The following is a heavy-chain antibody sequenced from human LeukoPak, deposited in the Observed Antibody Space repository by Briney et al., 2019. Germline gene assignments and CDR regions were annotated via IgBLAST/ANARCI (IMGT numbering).Heavy chain of an antibody. V-gene: IGHV1-8*01. J-gene: IGHJ4*02. Sequence: GSVKVSCKASGYTFTSYDVNWVRQATGQGREWMGWMNPNSGNTGYAQKFQGRVTMTRNTSISTAYMELSSLRSEDTAVYYCARGQSKMATIPLDWGQGTLVTVSS. D-gene: IGHD5-24*01. CDR3: ARGQSKMATIPLD. CDR1: GYTFTSYD. CDR2: MNPNSGNT.